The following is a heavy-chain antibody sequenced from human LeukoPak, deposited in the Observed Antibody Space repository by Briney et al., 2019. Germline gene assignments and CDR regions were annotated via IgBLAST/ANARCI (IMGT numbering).Heavy chain of an antibody. D-gene: IGHD3-10*01. Sequence: PGGSLRLSCAASGFTFSSYGMHWVRQAPGKGLEWVAVIWYDGSNKYYADSVKGRFTISRDNSKNTLYLQMNSLRAEDTAVYYCARGGHLWFGELSPYYYYYGMDVWGQGTTVTVSS. CDR3: ARGGHLWFGELSPYYYYYGMDV. J-gene: IGHJ6*02. V-gene: IGHV3-33*01. CDR1: GFTFSSYG. CDR2: IWYDGSNK.